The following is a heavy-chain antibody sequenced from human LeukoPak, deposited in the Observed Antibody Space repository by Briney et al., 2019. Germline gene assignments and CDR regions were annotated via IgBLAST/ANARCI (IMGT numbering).Heavy chain of an antibody. J-gene: IGHJ4*02. CDR2: INWNGGST. Sequence: GGSLRLSCAAPGFTFDDYGMSWVRQAPGKGLEWVSAINWNGGSTAYADSVKGRFTISRDNAKNSLYLEMNSLRAEDTALYYCARGSQSYYFDYWGQGTLVTVSS. V-gene: IGHV3-20*04. CDR3: ARGSQSYYFDY. CDR1: GFTFDDYG.